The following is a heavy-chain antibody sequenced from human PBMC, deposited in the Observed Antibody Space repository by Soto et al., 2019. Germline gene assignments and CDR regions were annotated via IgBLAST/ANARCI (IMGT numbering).Heavy chain of an antibody. CDR1: GYTFTTTY. CDR3: GTVLDYYVSSGDQARIDY. D-gene: IGHD3-22*01. J-gene: IGHJ4*02. Sequence: QVHLVQSGAEVKKPGASVKVSCKASGYTFTTTYITWVRLAPGQGLEWMGYISAYKGHTRYAQNLEGRVTMTTDTSSSTAYMELRSLRFDDTAVYYCGTVLDYYVSSGDQARIDYWIQGTLVTVSS. CDR2: ISAYKGHT. V-gene: IGHV1-18*01.